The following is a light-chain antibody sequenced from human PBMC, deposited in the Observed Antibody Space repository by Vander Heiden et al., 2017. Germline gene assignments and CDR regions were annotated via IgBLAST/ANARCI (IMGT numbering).Light chain of an antibody. CDR3: QQYYSTPVA. CDR2: WAS. J-gene: IGKJ1*01. CDR1: QSVLYSSNNKNY. Sequence: DIVMTQSPASLAVSLGERATINCKSSQSVLYSSNNKNYLAWYQQKPGQPPKLLIYWASTRESGVPDRFSGSGSGTDFTLTISILQAEDVAVYYCQQYYSTPVAFGQGTKVEIK. V-gene: IGKV4-1*01.